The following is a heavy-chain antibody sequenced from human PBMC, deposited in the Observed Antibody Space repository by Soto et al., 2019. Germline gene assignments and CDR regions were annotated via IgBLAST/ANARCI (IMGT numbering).Heavy chain of an antibody. V-gene: IGHV3-7*01. CDR3: AKYDFWIPGNFDP. CDR2: IKKDGSEK. CDR1: GFTFGDFW. J-gene: IGHJ5*02. Sequence: GGSLRLSCAASGFTFGDFWMSWVRQAPGKGLEWVANIKKDGSEKSYLDSVKGRFTISRDNVKNSLYLQLNSLRAEDTAVYYCAKYDFWIPGNFDPRGQGTLVTVSS. D-gene: IGHD3-3*01.